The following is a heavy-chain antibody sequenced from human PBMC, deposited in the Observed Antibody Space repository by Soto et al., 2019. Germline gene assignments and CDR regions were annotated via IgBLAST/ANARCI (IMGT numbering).Heavy chain of an antibody. V-gene: IGHV1-3*01. CDR2: INAGNGNT. CDR3: ARVLHPYHYIWGGYRHDAHDI. Sequence: GASVKVSCKASGYTFTSYAMHWVRQAPGQRLEWMGWINAGNGNTKYSQKFQGRVTITRDTSASTAYMELSSLRSEDTAVYYCARVLHPYHYIWGGYRHDAHDIWGQGTMVTVSS. CDR1: GYTFTSYA. D-gene: IGHD3-16*02. J-gene: IGHJ3*02.